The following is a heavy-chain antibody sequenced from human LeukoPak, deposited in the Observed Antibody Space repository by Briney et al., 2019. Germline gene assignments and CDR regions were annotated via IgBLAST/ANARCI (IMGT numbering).Heavy chain of an antibody. D-gene: IGHD3-3*01. V-gene: IGHV3-30*02. J-gene: IGHJ4*02. Sequence: GGSLRLSCAASGFTFSSYAMHWVRQAPGKGLEWVAFIRYDGSNKYYADSVKGRFTISRDNSKNTLYLQMNSLRAEDTAVYYCAKFGGLRFLEWFYDYWGQGTLVTVSS. CDR3: AKFGGLRFLEWFYDY. CDR2: IRYDGSNK. CDR1: GFTFSSYA.